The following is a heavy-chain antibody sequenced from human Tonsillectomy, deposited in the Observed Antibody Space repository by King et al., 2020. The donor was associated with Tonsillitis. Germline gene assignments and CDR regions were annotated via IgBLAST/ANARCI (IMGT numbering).Heavy chain of an antibody. CDR2: IFWNDDK. CDR3: AHSQEVWFGELLYPTFDY. J-gene: IGHJ4*02. CDR1: GFSLSTSGVG. Sequence: TLKESGPTLVKPTQTLTLTCTFSGFSLSTSGVGVGWIRQPPGKALEWLALIFWNDDKRFSPSLKSRLTITKGTSKNQVVLTMTNMDPVDTATYYCAHSQEVWFGELLYPTFDYWGQGTLVTVSS. D-gene: IGHD3-10*01. V-gene: IGHV2-5*01.